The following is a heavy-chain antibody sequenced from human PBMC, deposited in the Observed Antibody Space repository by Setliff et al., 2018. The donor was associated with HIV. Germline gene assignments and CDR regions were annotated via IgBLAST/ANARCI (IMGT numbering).Heavy chain of an antibody. J-gene: IGHJ4*02. CDR3: ARDRPGDGGNYQIDY. CDR1: GYTFTSYY. Sequence: ASVKVSCKASGYTFTSYYIHWVRQAPGQGLEWMGWIYPNSGDTKYAQKFQGRVTMTRDTSISTAYMELSWLSSDDTAVYYCARDRPGDGGNYQIDYWGQGTLVTVSS. CDR2: IYPNSGDT. D-gene: IGHD4-4*01. V-gene: IGHV1-2*02.